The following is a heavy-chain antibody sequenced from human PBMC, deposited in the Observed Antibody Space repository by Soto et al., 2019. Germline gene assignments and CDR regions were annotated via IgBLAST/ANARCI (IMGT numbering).Heavy chain of an antibody. J-gene: IGHJ4*02. D-gene: IGHD1-26*01. CDR3: ARRYGGNLDY. CDR2: IYYSGST. CDR1: GGSISSYY. V-gene: IGHV4-59*08. Sequence: QVQLQESGPGLVKPSETLSLNCTVSGGSISSYYWGWIRQPPGKGLEWIGYIYYSGSTNYNPSLKSRVTISVDTSKNQFSLKLSSVSAADTAVYYCARRYGGNLDYWGQGTLVTVSS.